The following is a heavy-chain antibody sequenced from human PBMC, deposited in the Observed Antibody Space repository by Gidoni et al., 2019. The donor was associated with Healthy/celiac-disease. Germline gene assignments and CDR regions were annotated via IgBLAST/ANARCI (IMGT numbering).Heavy chain of an antibody. CDR1: GSTFSSHA. D-gene: IGHD6-19*01. J-gene: IGHJ4*02. CDR2: ISGSGVST. V-gene: IGHV3-23*01. CDR3: AKDPFPGEVAGTSFDY. Sequence: EVQLLESGGGLVQPGGSLRISCAASGSTFSSHAMSWVRQAPGKGLEWVSAISGSGVSTYYADSVKGRFTISRDNSKNTLYLQMNSLRAEDTAVYYCAKDPFPGEVAGTSFDYWGQGTLVTVSS.